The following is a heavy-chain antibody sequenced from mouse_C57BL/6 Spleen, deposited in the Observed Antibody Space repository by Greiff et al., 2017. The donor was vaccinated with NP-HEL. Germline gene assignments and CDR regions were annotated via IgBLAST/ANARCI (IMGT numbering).Heavy chain of an antibody. D-gene: IGHD1-1*01. J-gene: IGHJ4*01. CDR1: GYTFTSYW. CDR3: ARWNYYGSSDYAMDY. Sequence: VQLQQSGAELVKPGASVKLSCKASGYTFTSYWMHWVKQRPGQGLEWIGMIHPNSGSTNYNEKFKSKATLTVDKSSSTAYMKLSSLTSEDSAVYYFARWNYYGSSDYAMDYWGQGTSVTVSS. V-gene: IGHV1-64*01. CDR2: IHPNSGST.